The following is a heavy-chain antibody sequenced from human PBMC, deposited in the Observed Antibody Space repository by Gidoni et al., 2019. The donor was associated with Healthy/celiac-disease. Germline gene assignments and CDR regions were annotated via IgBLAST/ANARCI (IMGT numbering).Heavy chain of an antibody. CDR2: INSDGSST. V-gene: IGHV3-74*01. D-gene: IGHD4-17*01. J-gene: IGHJ4*02. CDR1: GFTFSSYW. Sequence: EVQLVESGGGLVQPGGSLRLSCAASGFTFSSYWMHWVRQAPGKGLVWVSRINSDGSSTSYADSVKGRFTISRDNAKNTLYLQMNSLRAEDTAVYYCARAELYGDYVGGFPDYWGQGTLVTVSS. CDR3: ARAELYGDYVGGFPDY.